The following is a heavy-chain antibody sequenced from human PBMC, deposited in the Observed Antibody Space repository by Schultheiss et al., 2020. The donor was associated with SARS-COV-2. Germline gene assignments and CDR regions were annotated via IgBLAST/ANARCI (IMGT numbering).Heavy chain of an antibody. D-gene: IGHD4-11*01. CDR2: IYTSGST. J-gene: IGHJ5*02. CDR1: GGSISSGSYY. CDR3: ARDQNYSNYDWFDP. V-gene: IGHV4-61*02. Sequence: TLSLTCTVSGGSISSGSYYWSWIRQPAGKGLEWIGRIYTSGSTNYNPSLKSRVTMSVDTSKNQFSLKLSSVTAADTAVYYCARDQNYSNYDWFDPWGQGTLVTVSS.